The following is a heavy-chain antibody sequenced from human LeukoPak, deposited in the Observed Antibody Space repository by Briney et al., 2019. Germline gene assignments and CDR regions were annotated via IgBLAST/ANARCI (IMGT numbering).Heavy chain of an antibody. CDR2: IYYSGST. Sequence: PSETLSLTCTVSGGSISNYYWSWIRQPPGKGLEWIGYIYYSGSTNYNPSLKSRVTISVDTSKNQFSLKLSSVTAADTAVYYCAKVQSSGKGDRFDYWGQGALVSVSS. CDR3: AKVQSSGKGDRFDY. V-gene: IGHV4-59*08. D-gene: IGHD3-22*01. J-gene: IGHJ4*02. CDR1: GGSISNYY.